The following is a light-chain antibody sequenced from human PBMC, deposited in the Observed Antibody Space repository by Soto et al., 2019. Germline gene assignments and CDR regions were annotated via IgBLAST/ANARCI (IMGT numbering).Light chain of an antibody. Sequence: DIQMAQSPSSLSASVGDRVTITCQASQDIRKSLNWYQQKPGKAPKLLIYEASNLETGVPPRFSGSGSGTDFTFTINSLQPEDFATYYCQHYGDLLFTFGPGTRLEIK. V-gene: IGKV1-33*01. CDR1: QDIRKS. CDR3: QHYGDLLFT. J-gene: IGKJ5*01. CDR2: EAS.